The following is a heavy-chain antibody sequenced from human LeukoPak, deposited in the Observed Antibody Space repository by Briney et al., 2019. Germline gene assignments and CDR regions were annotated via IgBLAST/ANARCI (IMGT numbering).Heavy chain of an antibody. CDR1: QFTFSSYA. Sequence: PGGSLRLSCAASQFTFSSYAMDWVRQAPGKGLEWMAFISNDGANKYYADSVKGRFTISRDNSKNAVYLQMNSLRGADTAVYYCARDPVSTGQRINSDFWGQGTLVTVSS. D-gene: IGHD1-1*01. J-gene: IGHJ4*02. V-gene: IGHV3-30-3*01. CDR3: ARDPVSTGQRINSDF. CDR2: ISNDGANK.